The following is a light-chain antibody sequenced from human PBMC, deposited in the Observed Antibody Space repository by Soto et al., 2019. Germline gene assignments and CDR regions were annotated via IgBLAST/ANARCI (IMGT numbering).Light chain of an antibody. Sequence: EIVLTQSPGTLSLSPGERATLSCRASQSVSLNYLAWYQQKPGQTPRLLIYGASSRATGIPHRFSAGGSGTDFTLTITRLEPEDFAVYYCQQYGSSPYTVGQGTRLEI. J-gene: IGKJ2*01. CDR2: GAS. CDR3: QQYGSSPYT. V-gene: IGKV3-20*01. CDR1: QSVSLNY.